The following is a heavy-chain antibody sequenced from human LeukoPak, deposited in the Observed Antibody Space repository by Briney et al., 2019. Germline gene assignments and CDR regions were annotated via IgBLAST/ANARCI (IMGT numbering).Heavy chain of an antibody. J-gene: IGHJ2*01. CDR3: ARFPVEKWYFDL. V-gene: IGHV1-2*02. D-gene: IGHD4-23*01. CDR2: INPNSGGT. Sequence: ASVKVSCKASGYTFTGYYMHWVRQAPGQGLEWMGWINPNSGGTNYAQKFQGRVTMTRDTSISTAYMELTRLTSDDTAVYYCARFPVEKWYFDLWGRGTLVTVSS. CDR1: GYTFTGYY.